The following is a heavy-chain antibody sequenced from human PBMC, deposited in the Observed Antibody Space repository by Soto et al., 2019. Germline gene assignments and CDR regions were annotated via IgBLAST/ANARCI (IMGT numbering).Heavy chain of an antibody. D-gene: IGHD5-12*01. CDR2: INPSGGST. Sequence: ASVKVSCKASGYTFTSYYMHWVRQAPGQGLEWMGIINPSGGSTSYAQKFQGRVTMTRDTSTSTVYMELSSLKASDTAMYYCARGLSYGFDIWGQGTMVTVSS. CDR3: ARGLSYGFDI. CDR1: GYTFTSYY. J-gene: IGHJ3*02. V-gene: IGHV1-46*01.